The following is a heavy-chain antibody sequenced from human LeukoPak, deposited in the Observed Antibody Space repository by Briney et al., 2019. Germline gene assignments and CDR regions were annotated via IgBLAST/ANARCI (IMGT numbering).Heavy chain of an antibody. V-gene: IGHV4-34*01. CDR3: ARGLHCSSTSCYRGYYYYYYMDV. Sequence: SETLSLTCAVYGGSFSGYYWSWIRQPPGKGLEWIGEINHGGSTNYNPSLKSRVTISVDTSKNQFSLKLSSVTAADTAVYYCARGLHCSSTSCYRGYYYYYYMDVWGKGTTVTVSS. J-gene: IGHJ6*03. CDR2: INHGGST. CDR1: GGSFSGYY. D-gene: IGHD2-2*01.